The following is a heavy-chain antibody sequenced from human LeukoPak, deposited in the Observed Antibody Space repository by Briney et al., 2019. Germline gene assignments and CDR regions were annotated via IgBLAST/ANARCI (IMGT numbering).Heavy chain of an antibody. CDR1: GYTFTGYY. V-gene: IGHV1-2*04. D-gene: IGHD3-10*01. J-gene: IGHJ6*04. Sequence: ASVKVSCKASGYTFTGYYMHWVRQAPGQGLEWMGWINPNSGGTNYAQKFQGWVTMTRDTSISTAYMELSRLRSDDTAVYYCARDGLATMVRGAMHGMDVWGKGTTVAVSS. CDR2: INPNSGGT. CDR3: ARDGLATMVRGAMHGMDV.